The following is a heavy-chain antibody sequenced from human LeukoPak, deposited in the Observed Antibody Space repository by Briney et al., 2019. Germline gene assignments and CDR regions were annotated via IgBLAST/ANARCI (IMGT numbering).Heavy chain of an antibody. CDR1: GFTFSSYA. CDR2: ISYDGSNI. J-gene: IGHJ5*02. CDR3: ARGSTVTTFGWFDP. Sequence: GGSLRLSCAASGFTFSSYAMHWVRQAPGKGLEWVAVISYDGSNIYYADSVKGRFTISRDNSKNTLYLHMNSLRPEDTAVYYCARGSTVTTFGWFDPWGQGTLVTVSS. V-gene: IGHV3-30*04. D-gene: IGHD4-17*01.